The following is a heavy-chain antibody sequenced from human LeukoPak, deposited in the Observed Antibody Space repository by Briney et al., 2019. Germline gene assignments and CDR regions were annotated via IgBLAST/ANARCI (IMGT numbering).Heavy chain of an antibody. CDR2: IRSKAYGGTT. J-gene: IGHJ4*02. D-gene: IGHD3-3*01. CDR1: GFTFGDYT. V-gene: IGHV3-49*04. CDR3: TTVEYDFWSGYRRVDY. Sequence: GRSLRLSCTASGFTFGDYTMSWVRQAPGKGLEWVGFIRSKAYGGTTEYAASVKGRFTISRDDSKSIAYLQLNSLKTEDTAVYYCTTVEYDFWSGYRRVDYWGQGTLVTVSS.